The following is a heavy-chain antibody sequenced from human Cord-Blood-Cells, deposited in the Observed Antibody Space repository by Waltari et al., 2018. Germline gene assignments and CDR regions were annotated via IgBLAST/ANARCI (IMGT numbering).Heavy chain of an antibody. J-gene: IGHJ4*02. V-gene: IGHV4-34*01. CDR1: GGSFSGYY. D-gene: IGHD5-18*01. CDR3: ARVRGYSYGDLDY. Sequence: QVQLQQWGAGLLKPSETLSLTCAVYGGSFSGYYWSWIRQPPGKGLEWIGEIKHSGSTNYNPSLKSRVTISVDTSKNQFSLKLSSVTAADTAVYYCARVRGYSYGDLDYWGQGTLVTVSS. CDR2: IKHSGST.